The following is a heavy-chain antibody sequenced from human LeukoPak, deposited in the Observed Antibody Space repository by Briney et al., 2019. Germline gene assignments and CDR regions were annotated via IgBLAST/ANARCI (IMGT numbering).Heavy chain of an antibody. V-gene: IGHV3-74*01. CDR3: AREFRIVGATYPAY. CDR2: INSDGSST. J-gene: IGHJ4*02. CDR1: GFTFGSYW. D-gene: IGHD1-26*01. Sequence: GGSLRLSCAASGFTFGSYWMHWVRQAPGKGLVWVSRINSDGSSTSYADSVKGRFTISRDNAKNTLYQQMNSLRAEDTAVYYCAREFRIVGATYPAYWGQGTLVTVSS.